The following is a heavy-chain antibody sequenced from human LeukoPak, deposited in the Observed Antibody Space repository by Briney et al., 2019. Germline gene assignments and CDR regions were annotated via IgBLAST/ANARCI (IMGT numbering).Heavy chain of an antibody. D-gene: IGHD6-13*01. CDR3: ARVHSSRDY. CDR2: INHSGST. V-gene: IGHV4-34*01. J-gene: IGHJ4*02. Sequence: PSETLSLTCAVYGGSFSGHYWSWIRQPPGKGLEWIGEINHSGSTNYNPSLKSRVTISVDTSKNQFSLKLSSVAAADTAVYYCARVHSSRDYWGQGTLVTVSS. CDR1: GGSFSGHY.